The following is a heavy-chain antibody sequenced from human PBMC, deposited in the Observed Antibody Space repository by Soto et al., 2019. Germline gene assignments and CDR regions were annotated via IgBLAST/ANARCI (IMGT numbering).Heavy chain of an antibody. V-gene: IGHV4-34*01. D-gene: IGHD3-9*01. CDR3: ARGWVGPGSHYFRY. Sequence: QVQLQQWGAGLLKPSETLSLTCAVYGGSFSGYYWSWIRQPPGKGLEWIGEINHSRSTNNNPSLKSRVALAADASENQLSVQLGSVAAEDMAVYYCARGWVGPGSHYFRYWGQGTLVTVSS. CDR1: GGSFSGYY. CDR2: INHSRST. J-gene: IGHJ4*02.